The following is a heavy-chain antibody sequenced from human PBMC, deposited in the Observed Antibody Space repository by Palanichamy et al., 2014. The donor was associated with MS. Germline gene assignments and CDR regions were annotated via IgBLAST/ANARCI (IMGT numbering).Heavy chain of an antibody. CDR2: IYSGGSR. J-gene: IGHJ4*02. D-gene: IGHD6-6*01. Sequence: EVQLVETGGGLVQPGGSLRLSCAVSGFSVSSNYMSWVRQSPGKGLEWVPVIYSGGSRFYADSVKGRFTIYRDNSENMPSLQMDSSRAEDTAVYYCARGDYTSSPHFDHWGQGTLVTVSS. CDR3: ARGDYTSSPHFDH. CDR1: GFSVSSNY. V-gene: IGHV3-53*02.